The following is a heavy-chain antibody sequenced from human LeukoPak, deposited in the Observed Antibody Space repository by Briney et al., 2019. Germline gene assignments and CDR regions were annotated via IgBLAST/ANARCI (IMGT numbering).Heavy chain of an antibody. D-gene: IGHD3-9*01. J-gene: IGHJ4*02. V-gene: IGHV5-51*01. CDR2: IYPGDSHT. CDR1: GYSFTSYW. Sequence: GESLKIPCKGAGYSFTSYWIGWVRQMPGKGLEWMGVIYPGDSHTTYSPSFQGQGTISADKYISTAYLQWTSLKASDTAIYYCTRSPDIDILTGYSRYYFDYWGQGTLVTVSS. CDR3: TRSPDIDILTGYSRYYFDY.